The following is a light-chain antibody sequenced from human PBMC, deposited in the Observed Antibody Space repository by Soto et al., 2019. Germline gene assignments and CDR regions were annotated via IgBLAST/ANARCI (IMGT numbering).Light chain of an antibody. CDR1: QSISSY. J-gene: IGKJ5*01. CDR2: AAS. CDR3: QQSYITLT. V-gene: IGKV1-39*01. Sequence: DIQMTQSPSSLSASVGDRVTITCRASQSISSYLNWYQQKPGKAPKLLFYAASSLQSGVPSRFSGSGSGTDFTLTISSLQPEDFATYYCQQSYITLTFGQGTRLEIK.